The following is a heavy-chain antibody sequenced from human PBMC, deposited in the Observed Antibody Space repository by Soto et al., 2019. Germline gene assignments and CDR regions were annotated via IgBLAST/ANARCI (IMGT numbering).Heavy chain of an antibody. J-gene: IGHJ4*02. CDR1: GYTFTSYG. CDR3: AREGYSSGWSLFGY. Sequence: ASVKVSCKASGYTFTSYGISWVRQAPGQGLEWMGWISAYNGNTNYAQKLQGRVTMTTDTSTNTAYMELRSLRSDDTAVYYCAREGYSSGWSLFGYWGQGTLVTVSS. D-gene: IGHD6-19*01. V-gene: IGHV1-18*04. CDR2: ISAYNGNT.